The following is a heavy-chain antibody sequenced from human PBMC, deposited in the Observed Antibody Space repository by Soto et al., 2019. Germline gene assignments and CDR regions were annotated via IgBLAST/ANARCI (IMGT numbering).Heavy chain of an antibody. CDR3: ARSRGAAAGINWFDP. J-gene: IGHJ5*02. CDR1: GYRFTSYY. CDR2: INPNSGIT. Sequence: QVQVVQSGAEVKKPGASVKISCKASGYRFTSYYMHWVRQAPGQGLEWMGIINPNSGITNYAQNFQGGGTRTRDTSTSTGYMELSSRKSEDTAVYYCARSRGAAAGINWFDPWGQGTLVTVSS. D-gene: IGHD6-13*01. V-gene: IGHV1-46*03.